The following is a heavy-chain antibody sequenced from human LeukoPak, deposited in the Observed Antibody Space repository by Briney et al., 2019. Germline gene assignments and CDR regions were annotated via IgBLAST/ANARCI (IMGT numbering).Heavy chain of an antibody. J-gene: IGHJ6*02. D-gene: IGHD6-13*01. CDR3: AREVGAAAYYYYGMDV. CDR1: GGTFSSYA. V-gene: IGHV1-69*13. Sequence: SVKVSFKASGGTFSSYAISWVRQAPGQGREWMGGIIPIFGTANYAQKFQGRVTITADESTSTAYMELSSLRSEDTAVYYCAREVGAAAYYYYGMDVWGQGTTVTVSS. CDR2: IIPIFGTA.